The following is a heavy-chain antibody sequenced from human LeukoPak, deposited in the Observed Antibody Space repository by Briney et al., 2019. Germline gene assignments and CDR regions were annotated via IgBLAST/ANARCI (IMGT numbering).Heavy chain of an antibody. CDR2: MNPNSGNT. Sequence: ASVKVSCKASGYTFTSYDINWVRQATGQGLEWMGWMNPNSGNTGYAQKFQGRVTITRNTSISTAYMELSSLRSEDTAVYYCARFVGAARGNVRAFDIWGQGTMVTVSS. CDR1: GYTFTSYD. D-gene: IGHD6-6*01. CDR3: ARFVGAARGNVRAFDI. V-gene: IGHV1-8*01. J-gene: IGHJ3*02.